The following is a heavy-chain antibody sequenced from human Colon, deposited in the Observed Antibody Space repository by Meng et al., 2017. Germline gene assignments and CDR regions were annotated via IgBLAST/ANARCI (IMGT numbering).Heavy chain of an antibody. CDR1: GYIFTNHH. Sequence: QVQLVQSGAEVKKPVASVKVSCVASGYIFTNHHLHWVRQAPGQGPEWMGIITPSNGDKGYAQRFQGRVTMTSDTSTSTVYMELSGLRSEDTAMYYCTREGAASARFFDKWGQGTLVTVSS. V-gene: IGHV1-46*01. CDR2: ITPSNGDK. CDR3: TREGAASARFFDK. D-gene: IGHD6-6*01. J-gene: IGHJ4*02.